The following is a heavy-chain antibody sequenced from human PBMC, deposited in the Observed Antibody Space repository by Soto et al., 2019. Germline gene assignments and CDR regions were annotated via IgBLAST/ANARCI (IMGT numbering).Heavy chain of an antibody. CDR1: GYSFTGYY. J-gene: IGHJ6*02. CDR2: SNPYIGGT. V-gene: IGHV1-2*02. D-gene: IGHD5-18*01. CDR3: ARLYSSGGRYGMEV. Sequence: ASVNVSCKASGYSFTGYYLHWVRQAPGQGLEWLGWSNPYIGGTNYAQKFQGRVTMTRDTSISTAYMELSRLRSGDTAVYYCARLYSSGGRYGMEVWGHGTPFSVS.